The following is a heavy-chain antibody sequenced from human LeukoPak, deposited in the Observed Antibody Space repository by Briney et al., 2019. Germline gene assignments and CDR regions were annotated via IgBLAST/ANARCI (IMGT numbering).Heavy chain of an antibody. D-gene: IGHD1-26*01. CDR2: ISGDGGST. CDR1: GFTFDDYA. J-gene: IGHJ4*02. CDR3: ARQAGARPYFDY. V-gene: IGHV3-43*02. Sequence: PGGSLRLSCAASGFTFDDYAMHWVRQAPGKGLEWVSLISGDGGSTYYADSVKGRFTISRDNSKNSLYLQMNSLRTEDTALYYCARQAGARPYFDYWGQGTLVTVSS.